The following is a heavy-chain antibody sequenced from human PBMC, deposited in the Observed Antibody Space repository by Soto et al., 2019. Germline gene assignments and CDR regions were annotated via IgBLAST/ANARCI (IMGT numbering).Heavy chain of an antibody. CDR2: IYYSGST. D-gene: IGHD4-4*01. V-gene: IGHV4-59*12. Sequence: SETLSLTCTVPGGSISSYYWSWIRQPPGKGLEWIGYIYYSGSTNYNPSLKSRVTISVDTSKNQFSLKLSSVTAADTAVYYCARVRSNYGYNIHWFDPWGQGTLVTVSS. CDR1: GGSISSYY. J-gene: IGHJ5*02. CDR3: ARVRSNYGYNIHWFDP.